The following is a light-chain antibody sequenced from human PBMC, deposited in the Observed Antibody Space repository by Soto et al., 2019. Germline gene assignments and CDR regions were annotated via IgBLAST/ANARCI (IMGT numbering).Light chain of an antibody. CDR2: GAS. V-gene: IGKV3-20*01. CDR3: HQYGSSPQA. CDR1: QSVTRSF. Sequence: EIVLTQSPGTLSLSPGERVTLSCRASQSVTRSFLAWYQQKPGQAPRLLIYGASSRATGIPDRFSGSGSGKYFTLTISRLEPEDFAVYYCHQYGSSPQAFGPGTKVDIK. J-gene: IGKJ3*01.